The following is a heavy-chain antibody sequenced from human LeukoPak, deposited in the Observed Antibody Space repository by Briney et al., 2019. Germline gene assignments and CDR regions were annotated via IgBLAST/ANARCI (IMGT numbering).Heavy chain of an antibody. CDR2: IIAMFGTV. CDR3: ARDRSGYSLGYALYYFDY. Sequence: SVKVSCKASGDTFNNYAFSWVRQAPGQGLEWMGGIIAMFGTVSYAQKFQGRVTITMDASTSTVYMELSSLRSEGTAIYYCARDRSGYSLGYALYYFDYWGQGTLVTVSS. D-gene: IGHD5-18*01. J-gene: IGHJ4*02. CDR1: GDTFNNYA. V-gene: IGHV1-69*05.